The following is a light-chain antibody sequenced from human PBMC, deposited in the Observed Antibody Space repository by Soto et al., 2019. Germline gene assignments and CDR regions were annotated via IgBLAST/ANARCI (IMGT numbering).Light chain of an antibody. CDR3: NSYTTTGTYV. CDR1: SSDVGTYNY. Sequence: QSALTQPRSVSGPPGQSVSISCSGTSSDVGTYNYVSWYQQHPGKAPKLMVYEVSNRPSGVSIRFFGSKSGSTASLTIYGLQAEDEADYYCNSYTTTGTYVFGTGTKVTVL. J-gene: IGLJ1*01. V-gene: IGLV2-14*01. CDR2: EVS.